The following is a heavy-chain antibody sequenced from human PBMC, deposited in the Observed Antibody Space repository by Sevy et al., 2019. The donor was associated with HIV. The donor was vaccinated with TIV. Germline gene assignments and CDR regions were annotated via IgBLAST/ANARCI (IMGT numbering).Heavy chain of an antibody. CDR2: ISDSGGAT. J-gene: IGHJ4*02. Sequence: GGSLRLSCAASGFTFSTYAMGWVRQAPGKGLEWVSSISDSGGATKYADSVNGRFIISRDNSNNTLYLQMNSLGVEDTAVYYCAKDAIMTTVISSFDSWGQGTLVTVSS. D-gene: IGHD4-4*01. V-gene: IGHV3-23*01. CDR3: AKDAIMTTVISSFDS. CDR1: GFTFSTYA.